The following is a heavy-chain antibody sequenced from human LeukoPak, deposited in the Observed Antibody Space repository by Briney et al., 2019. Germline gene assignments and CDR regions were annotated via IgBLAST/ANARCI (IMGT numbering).Heavy chain of an antibody. J-gene: IGHJ4*02. Sequence: LSLTCAVYGGSFSGYYWSWIRQAPGKGLEWVAVISYDGSNKYYADSVKGRFTISRDNSKNTLYLQMNSLRAEDTAVYYCAKDPGYSYGFDYWGQGTLVTVSS. V-gene: IGHV3-30*18. CDR3: AKDPGYSYGFDY. CDR2: ISYDGSNK. CDR1: GGSFSGYY. D-gene: IGHD5-18*01.